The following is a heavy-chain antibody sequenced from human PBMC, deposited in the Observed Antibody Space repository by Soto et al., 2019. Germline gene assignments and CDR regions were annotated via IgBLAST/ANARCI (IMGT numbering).Heavy chain of an antibody. Sequence: QVQLVQSRAEVKKPGASVQVSCKASGYTFTSYDINWVRQATGQGLGWMGWMNPNSGNTGYAQKFQGRVTMTRNNAKSTAYMELSSLRSEDTAVYYCAERKWLANWGQGTLVSVSS. CDR3: AERKWLAN. J-gene: IGHJ4*02. V-gene: IGHV1-8*01. CDR2: MNPNSGNT. CDR1: GYTFTSYD. D-gene: IGHD6-19*01.